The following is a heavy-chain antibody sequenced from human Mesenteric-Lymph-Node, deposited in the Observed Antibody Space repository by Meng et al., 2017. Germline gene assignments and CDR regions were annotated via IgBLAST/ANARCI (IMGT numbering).Heavy chain of an antibody. CDR1: GYTFTSYG. CDR2: ISAYNGNT. CDR3: AKDRGSYKEGVAFDI. Sequence: ASVKVSCKASGYTFTSYGISWVRQAPGQGLEWMGWISAYNGNTNYAQKLQGRVTMTTDTSTSTAYMELRSLRSDDTAVYYCAKDRGSYKEGVAFDIWGQGTMVTVSS. D-gene: IGHD1-26*01. V-gene: IGHV1-18*01. J-gene: IGHJ3*02.